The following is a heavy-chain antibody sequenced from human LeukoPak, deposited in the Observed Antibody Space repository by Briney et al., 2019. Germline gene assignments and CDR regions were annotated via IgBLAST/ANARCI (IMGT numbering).Heavy chain of an antibody. Sequence: SETLSLTCTVSGGSITSGTYFWSWIRQPAGKGLEWIGRIYTSGSTNYNPSLKSRVTISADTSKNQFSLKLNSVTAADTAVYYCARLKGEFDPWGQGPLVTVSS. CDR2: IYTSGST. CDR3: ARLKGEFDP. V-gene: IGHV4-61*02. J-gene: IGHJ5*02. CDR1: GGSITSGTYF.